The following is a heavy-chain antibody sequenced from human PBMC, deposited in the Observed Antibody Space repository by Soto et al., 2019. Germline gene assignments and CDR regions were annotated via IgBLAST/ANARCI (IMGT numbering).Heavy chain of an antibody. Sequence: HPGGSLRLSCAASGFIFSNCAMSWVRQAPGKGLEWVSIISGSGGGTYYADSVKGRFTISRDNSKNTLFVQMNTLRAEDTAVYYCAKVGDYGDYVDYWGQGALVTVSS. J-gene: IGHJ4*02. CDR1: GFIFSNCA. D-gene: IGHD4-17*01. CDR3: AKVGDYGDYVDY. CDR2: ISGSGGGT. V-gene: IGHV3-23*01.